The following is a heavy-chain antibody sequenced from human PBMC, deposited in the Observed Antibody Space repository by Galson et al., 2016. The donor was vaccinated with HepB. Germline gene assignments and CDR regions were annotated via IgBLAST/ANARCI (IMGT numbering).Heavy chain of an antibody. CDR3: AKGVYTEAKEHLFDV. CDR2: IYSSGNT. J-gene: IGHJ3*01. V-gene: IGHV4-31*03. D-gene: IGHD1/OR15-1a*01. CDR1: GGSMRRGEFY. Sequence: TLSLTCSVSGGSMRRGEFYWTWVRQHPGKGLEWIGYIYSSGNTHYNPSLMSRLSMSVDTSKKQFSLTLRSVTAADTAVYVCAKGVYTEAKEHLFDVWGQGTVVTVSS.